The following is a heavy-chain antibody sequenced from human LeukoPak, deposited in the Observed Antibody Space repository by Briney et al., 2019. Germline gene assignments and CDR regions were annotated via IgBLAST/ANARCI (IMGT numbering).Heavy chain of an antibody. Sequence: ASVKVSCKASGGTFSSYAISWVRQARGQGLEWMGIINPSGGNTRDAQKFQGRVTMTRDTSTSTVYMELSSLRSEDTAVYYCARDLRIGTRNYYYYGMDVWGQGTTVTVSS. CDR1: GGTFSSYA. CDR3: ARDLRIGTRNYYYYGMDV. CDR2: INPSGGNT. J-gene: IGHJ6*02. V-gene: IGHV1-46*01. D-gene: IGHD1-1*01.